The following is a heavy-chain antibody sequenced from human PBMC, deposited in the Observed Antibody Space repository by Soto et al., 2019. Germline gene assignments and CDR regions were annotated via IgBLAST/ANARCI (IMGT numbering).Heavy chain of an antibody. CDR1: GFTFDDYA. D-gene: IGHD2-15*01. Sequence: EVQQVESGGGLVQPGRSLRLSCAASGFTFDDYARHWVRRVPGKGLEWVSSITWNSNVIGYADSVKGRFTISRDNAKNSLYLQMNSLRREDTALYYCAKGGPDAFCSGGRCYFDYWGQGALVTVSS. J-gene: IGHJ4*02. CDR3: AKGGPDAFCSGGRCYFDY. CDR2: ITWNSNVI. V-gene: IGHV3-9*01.